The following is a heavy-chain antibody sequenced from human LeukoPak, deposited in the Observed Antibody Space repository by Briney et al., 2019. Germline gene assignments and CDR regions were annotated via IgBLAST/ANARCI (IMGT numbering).Heavy chain of an antibody. V-gene: IGHV3-23*01. D-gene: IGHD2-21*01. CDR1: VFTFSRYA. CDR3: AKSDLAYCGGDCYSDY. J-gene: IGHJ4*02. CDR2: ISGGGGST. Sequence: GGSLRLSCAASVFTFSRYAMTWVRQAPGKGLDWVSGISGGGGSTYYADTVKGRFTISRDNSKNTLYLQMNSLRAEDTAVYYCAKSDLAYCGGDCYSDYWGQGTLVTVSS.